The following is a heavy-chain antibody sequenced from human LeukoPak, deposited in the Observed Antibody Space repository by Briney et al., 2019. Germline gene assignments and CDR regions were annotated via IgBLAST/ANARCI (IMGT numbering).Heavy chain of an antibody. D-gene: IGHD3-10*01. CDR2: INSDGSST. V-gene: IGHV3-74*01. CDR3: ASVGLGYGSGSSIDY. Sequence: GGSLRLSCAASGFTFSSYWMHWVRHAPGKGLVWVSRINSDGSSTSYADSVKGRFTISRDNAKNTLYLQMNSLRAEDTAVYYCASVGLGYGSGSSIDYWGQGTLVTVSS. J-gene: IGHJ4*02. CDR1: GFTFSSYW.